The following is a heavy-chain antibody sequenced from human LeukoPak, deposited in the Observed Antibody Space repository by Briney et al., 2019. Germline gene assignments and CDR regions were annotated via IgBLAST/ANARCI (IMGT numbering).Heavy chain of an antibody. CDR3: ARVGRGSYYYYYYMDV. Sequence: SETLSLTCAVSGGSISSSNWWSWVREPPGKGLEWIGEIYHSGSTNYNPSLKSRVTISVDKSKNQFSLKLSSVTAADTAVYYCARVGRGSYYYYYYMDVWGKGTTVTVSS. D-gene: IGHD1-26*01. V-gene: IGHV4-4*02. CDR2: IYHSGST. J-gene: IGHJ6*03. CDR1: GGSISSSNW.